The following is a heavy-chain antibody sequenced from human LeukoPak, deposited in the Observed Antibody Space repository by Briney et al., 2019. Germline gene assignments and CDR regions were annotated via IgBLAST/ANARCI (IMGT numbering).Heavy chain of an antibody. Sequence: SETLSLTCTVSGGSISSYYWSWIRQPPGKGLEWIGYIYYSGSTNYNPSLKSRVTISVDTSKNQFSLKLSSVTAADTAVYYCARQLEDGDYGVIGYWGQGTLVTVSS. V-gene: IGHV4-59*08. CDR2: IYYSGST. J-gene: IGHJ4*02. CDR3: ARQLEDGDYGVIGY. D-gene: IGHD4-17*01. CDR1: GGSISSYY.